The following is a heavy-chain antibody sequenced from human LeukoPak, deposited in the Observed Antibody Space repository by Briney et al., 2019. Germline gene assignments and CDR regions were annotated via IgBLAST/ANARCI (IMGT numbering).Heavy chain of an antibody. CDR1: GYSISSGYY. V-gene: IGHV4-38-2*02. D-gene: IGHD1-26*01. J-gene: IGHJ4*02. Sequence: SETLSLTCTVSGYSISSGYYWGWIRQPPGKGLEWIGSIYHSGSTYYNPSLKSRVTISVDTSKNQSSLKLSSVTAADTAVYYCAVEMGLLHFDYWGQGTLVTVSS. CDR2: IYHSGST. CDR3: AVEMGLLHFDY.